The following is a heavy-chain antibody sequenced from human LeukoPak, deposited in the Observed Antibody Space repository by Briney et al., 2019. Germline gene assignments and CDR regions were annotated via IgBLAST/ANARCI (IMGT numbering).Heavy chain of an antibody. D-gene: IGHD3-10*01. J-gene: IGHJ5*02. CDR1: GGSFSGYY. V-gene: IGHV4-34*01. Sequence: SETLSLTCAVYGGSFSGYYWSWIRQPPGKGLEWIGEINHSGSTNYNPSLKSRVTISVDTSKNQFSLKLSSVTAADTAVYYCARVGAYYYGSGSYYWFYPWGQGTLVTVSS. CDR3: ARVGAYYYGSGSYYWFYP. CDR2: INHSGST.